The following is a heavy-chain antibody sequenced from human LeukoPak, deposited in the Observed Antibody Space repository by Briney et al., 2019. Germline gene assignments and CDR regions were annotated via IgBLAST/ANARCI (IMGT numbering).Heavy chain of an antibody. CDR3: AKERSSPPYYYDGSGLDY. J-gene: IGHJ4*02. D-gene: IGHD3-22*01. V-gene: IGHV3-30*02. CDR1: GFTFSSYG. CDR2: IRYDGSNK. Sequence: GGSLRLSCAASGFTFSSYGMHWVRQAPGKGLEWVAFIRYDGSNKYYADSVKGRFTISRDNSKNTLYLQMKSLRAEDTAVYYCAKERSSPPYYYDGSGLDYWGQGTLVTVSS.